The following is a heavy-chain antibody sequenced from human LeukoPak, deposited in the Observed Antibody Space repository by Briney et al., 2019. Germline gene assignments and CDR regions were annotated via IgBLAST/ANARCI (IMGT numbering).Heavy chain of an antibody. J-gene: IGHJ4*02. CDR1: GFTFSSYW. Sequence: GGSLRLSCAASGFTFSSYWMSWVRPAPGKGLEWVANIKQDGSEKYYVDSVKGRFTISRDNAKNSLYLQMNSLRAEDTAVYYCAREPFGIASLAGRFDFWGQGTLVTVSS. CDR3: AREPFGIASLAGRFDF. V-gene: IGHV3-7*01. D-gene: IGHD6-13*01. CDR2: IKQDGSEK.